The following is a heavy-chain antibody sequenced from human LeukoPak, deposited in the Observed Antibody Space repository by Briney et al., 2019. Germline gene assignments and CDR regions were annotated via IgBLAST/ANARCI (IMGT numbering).Heavy chain of an antibody. V-gene: IGHV3-30*04. CDR1: GFTFSNYA. CDR3: ARGRTGTFDY. Sequence: GRSLRLSCAASGFTFSNYAMHWVRQAPGKGLEWVAVISYDGSDKYSADSVEGRFTISRDNSKNTLYLQMNSLRGEDTAVYYCARGRTGTFDYWGQGTLVTVSS. CDR2: ISYDGSDK. J-gene: IGHJ4*02. D-gene: IGHD1/OR15-1a*01.